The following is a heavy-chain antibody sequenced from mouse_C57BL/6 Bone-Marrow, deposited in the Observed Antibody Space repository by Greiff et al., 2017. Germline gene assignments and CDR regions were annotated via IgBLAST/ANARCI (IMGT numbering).Heavy chain of an antibody. J-gene: IGHJ2*01. CDR1: GYTFTDYY. Sequence: VQLQQSGPVLVKPGASVKMSCKASGYTFTDYYMNWVKQSHGKSLEWIGVINPYNGGTSYNQKFKGKATLTVDKSSSTAYMELNSLTSEDSAVYYCADYYGRPFDYWGQGTTLTVSS. CDR3: ADYYGRPFDY. D-gene: IGHD1-1*01. V-gene: IGHV1-19*01. CDR2: INPYNGGT.